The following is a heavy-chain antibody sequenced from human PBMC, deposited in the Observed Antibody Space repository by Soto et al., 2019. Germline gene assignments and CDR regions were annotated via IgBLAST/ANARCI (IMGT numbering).Heavy chain of an antibody. CDR3: ARDLWGYCGTDCYPLDV. V-gene: IGHV4-59*01. J-gene: IGHJ6*02. CDR1: GGSISGYY. Sequence: SETLSLTCTVSGGSISGYYWSGIQQPPGKGLEWIGYMYNTGSTVYNPSFKSRVTISVDTSKNQFSLKLNSVTAADTAVYYCARDLWGYCGTDCYPLDVWGQGTTVTVS. D-gene: IGHD2-21*02. CDR2: MYNTGST.